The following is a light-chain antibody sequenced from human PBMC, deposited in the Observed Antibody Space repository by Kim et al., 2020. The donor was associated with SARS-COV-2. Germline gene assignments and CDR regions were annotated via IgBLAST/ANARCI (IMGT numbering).Light chain of an antibody. CDR3: MSRGTSGAVV. CDR2: GKN. CDR1: SLRSYY. V-gene: IGLV3-19*01. J-gene: IGLJ2*01. Sequence: SSELTQDPAVSVALGQTVRITCRGDSLRSYYATWYQQKAGQAPALVVYGKNNRSSGIPDRFSGSSSGNTASLTITGAQADDEADYYCMSRGTSGAVVFGGGTQLTVL.